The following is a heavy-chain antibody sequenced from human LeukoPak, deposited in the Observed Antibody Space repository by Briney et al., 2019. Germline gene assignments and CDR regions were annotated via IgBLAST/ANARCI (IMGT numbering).Heavy chain of an antibody. Sequence: ASVKVSCKASGYTFTSYYMHWVRQAPGQGLEWMGIINPSGGSTSYAQKFQGRVTMTRDTSTSTVYMELSSLRSEDTAVYYRAREQRDDHGGTDAFDIWGQGTMVTVSS. V-gene: IGHV1-46*01. CDR1: GYTFTSYY. CDR3: AREQRDDHGGTDAFDI. J-gene: IGHJ3*02. CDR2: INPSGGST. D-gene: IGHD4-23*01.